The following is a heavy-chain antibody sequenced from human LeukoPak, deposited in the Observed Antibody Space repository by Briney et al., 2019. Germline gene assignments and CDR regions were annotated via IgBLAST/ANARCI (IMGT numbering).Heavy chain of an antibody. V-gene: IGHV4-34*01. CDR3: ATDSVGDTTAFDY. J-gene: IGHJ4*02. CDR1: GGSFSGYH. CDR2: INHSGNT. Sequence: PSETLSLTCAVYGGSFSGYHWTWIRQPPGKGLEWIGEINHSGNTNYNPSLKSRVTISVDTSKNQLSLKLSSVTAADTAVYYCATDSVGDTTAFDYWGQGTLVTVSS. D-gene: IGHD1-26*01.